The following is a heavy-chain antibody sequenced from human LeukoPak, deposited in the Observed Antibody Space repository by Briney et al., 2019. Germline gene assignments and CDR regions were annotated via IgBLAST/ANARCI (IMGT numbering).Heavy chain of an antibody. CDR1: GGPISSYY. CDR3: ARDNLGGSDAFDI. J-gene: IGHJ3*02. D-gene: IGHD3-16*01. Sequence: SETLSLTCTVSGGPISSYYWSWIRQPPGKGLEWIGYIYYSGSTNYNPSLKSRVTISVDTSKNQFSLKLSSVTAADAAVYYCARDNLGGSDAFDIWGQGTMVTVSS. CDR2: IYYSGST. V-gene: IGHV4-59*01.